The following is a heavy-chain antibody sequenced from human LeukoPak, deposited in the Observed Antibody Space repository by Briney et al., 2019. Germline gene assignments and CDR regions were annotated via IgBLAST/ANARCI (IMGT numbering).Heavy chain of an antibody. Sequence: ASVKVSCKASGYAFTGYYMHWERQAPGQGLEWMGWINPNSGGTNYAQKFQGRVTMTRDTSISTAYMELSRLRSDDTAVYYCARGVYRKRPDCSSTSCSTYFDYWGQGTLVTVSS. CDR1: GYAFTGYY. D-gene: IGHD2-2*01. CDR3: ARGVYRKRPDCSSTSCSTYFDY. CDR2: INPNSGGT. J-gene: IGHJ4*02. V-gene: IGHV1-2*02.